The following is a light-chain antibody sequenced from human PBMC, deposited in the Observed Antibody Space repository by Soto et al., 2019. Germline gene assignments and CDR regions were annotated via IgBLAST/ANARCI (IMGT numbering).Light chain of an antibody. V-gene: IGKV3D-15*01. Sequence: EVVMTQSPSTLSVSPGEGATLSCRASQSVNRNYLAWYQQKSGQAPRLLIYGISTRATGIPDRFSASGPGTEFTLTISSLQPEDIAVYYCQQYTQWPITFGQGTRLEIK. CDR3: QQYTQWPIT. CDR1: QSVNRN. CDR2: GIS. J-gene: IGKJ5*01.